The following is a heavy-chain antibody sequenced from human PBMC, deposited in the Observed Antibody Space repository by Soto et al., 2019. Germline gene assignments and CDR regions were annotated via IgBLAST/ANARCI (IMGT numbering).Heavy chain of an antibody. CDR3: ARGGGYSGYDLDY. J-gene: IGHJ4*02. D-gene: IGHD5-12*01. V-gene: IGHV3-33*01. CDR2: IWYDGSNK. Sequence: QVQLVESGGGVVQPGRSLRLSCAASGFTFSSYGMHWVRQAPGKGLEWVAVIWYDGSNKYYADSVKGRFTISRDNSKNTLYLQMNSLSAEDTAVYDCARGGGYSGYDLDYWGQGTLVTVSS. CDR1: GFTFSSYG.